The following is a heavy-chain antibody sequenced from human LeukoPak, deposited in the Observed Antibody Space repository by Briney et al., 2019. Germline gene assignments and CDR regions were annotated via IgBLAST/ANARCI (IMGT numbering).Heavy chain of an antibody. CDR3: ASSRRYFDWLA. Sequence: LRLSCAASGFTFDDYAMHWIRQPPGKGLEWIGYIYHSGSTYYNPSLKSRVTISVDRSKNQFSLKLSSVTAADTAVYYCASSRRYFDWLAWGQGTLVTVSS. CDR2: IYHSGST. D-gene: IGHD3-9*01. V-gene: IGHV4-30-2*01. CDR1: GFTFDDYA. J-gene: IGHJ5*02.